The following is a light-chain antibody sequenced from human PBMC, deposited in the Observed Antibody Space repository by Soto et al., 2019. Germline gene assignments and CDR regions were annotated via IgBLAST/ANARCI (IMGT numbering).Light chain of an antibody. CDR1: SSDVGGYNY. Sequence: QSALTQPASVSGSPGQSITISCTGTSSDVGGYNYVSWFQQHPGKAPTLMIYDVANRPSGLSNRFSGSKSGNTASLTISGLQAEDEADYYCSSYTSSSTDVFGTGTKVTVL. CDR3: SSYTSSSTDV. V-gene: IGLV2-14*03. J-gene: IGLJ1*01. CDR2: DVA.